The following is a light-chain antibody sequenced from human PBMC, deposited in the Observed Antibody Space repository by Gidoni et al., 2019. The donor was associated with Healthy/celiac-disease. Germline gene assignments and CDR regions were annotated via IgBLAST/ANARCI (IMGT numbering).Light chain of an antibody. CDR3: QAWDSSTHVV. CDR1: KLGDKY. V-gene: IGLV3-1*01. CDR2: EDS. J-gene: IGLJ2*01. Sequence: SYEVTQPPSVSVSPGQTDSLICSGDKLGDKYVCWYQQKPGQSPVLVIYEDSKRPSGIPERFSGSNSGNTATLTISGTQAMDEADYYCQAWDSSTHVVFGGGTKLTVL.